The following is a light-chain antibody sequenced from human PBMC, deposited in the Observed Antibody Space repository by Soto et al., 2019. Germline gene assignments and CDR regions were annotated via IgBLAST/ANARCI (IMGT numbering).Light chain of an antibody. J-gene: IGKJ5*01. Sequence: EIVMTQSPATLSVSPGERATLSCRASQSVSSNLAWYQQKPGQAPRLLIYGASSRPTDIPARFSGSGSGTDFTLTISRLEPEDFAVYYCQQYHNSPITFGQGTRLEIK. CDR3: QQYHNSPIT. V-gene: IGKV3D-15*01. CDR2: GAS. CDR1: QSVSSN.